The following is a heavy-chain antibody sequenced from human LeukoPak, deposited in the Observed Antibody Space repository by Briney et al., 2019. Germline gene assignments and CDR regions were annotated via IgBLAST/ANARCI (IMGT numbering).Heavy chain of an antibody. CDR2: INPNSGGT. D-gene: IGHD4-17*01. CDR1: GNTFTGYY. J-gene: IGHJ5*02. V-gene: IGHV1-2*02. CDR3: ARGGRSDGDYDMDCFDP. Sequence: ASEKVSCKASGNTFTGYYMHRVRQAPGQGHEWMGGINPNSGGTNYAQKLQGRVSGTRDTSISTAYMELSRLSSDDTAVYDCARGGRSDGDYDMDCFDPWGQGTLVTVSS.